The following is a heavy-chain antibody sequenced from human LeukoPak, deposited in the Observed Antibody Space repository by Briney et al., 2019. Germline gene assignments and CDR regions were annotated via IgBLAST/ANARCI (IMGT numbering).Heavy chain of an antibody. D-gene: IGHD3-3*01. J-gene: IGHJ6*03. V-gene: IGHV4-39*07. CDR3: ARDVSHYDFWSGLYYYYYMDV. CDR2: ISYSGRT. CDR1: GGSISSRSYY. Sequence: SETLSLTCTVSGGSISSRSYYWAWIRQPPGKGLEWIGSISYSGRTYYNPSLKSRVTISVDTSKNQFSLKLSSVTAADTAVYYCARDVSHYDFWSGLYYYYYMDVWGKGTTVTVSS.